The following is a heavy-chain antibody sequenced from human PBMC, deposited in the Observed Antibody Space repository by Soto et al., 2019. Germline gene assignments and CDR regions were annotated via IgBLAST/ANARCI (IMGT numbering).Heavy chain of an antibody. CDR1: GFTFSSYA. D-gene: IGHD6-13*01. CDR2: ISSNGGST. J-gene: IGHJ5*02. CDR3: VKDHVFDVAAAPSWFDP. Sequence: PGGSLRLSCSASGFTFSSYAMHWVRQAPGKGLEYVSAISSNGGSTYYADSVKGRFTISRDNSKNTLYLQMSSLRAEDTAVYYCVKDHVFDVAAAPSWFDPWGQGTLVTVSS. V-gene: IGHV3-64D*06.